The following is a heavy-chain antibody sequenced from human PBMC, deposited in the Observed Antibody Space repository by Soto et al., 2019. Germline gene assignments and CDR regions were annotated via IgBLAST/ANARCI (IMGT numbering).Heavy chain of an antibody. J-gene: IGHJ4*02. V-gene: IGHV1-2*04. CDR2: MNPNSGGT. CDR3: ARGDYGDNLDY. D-gene: IGHD4-17*01. Sequence: ASVKVSCKASGYTFTSYDINWVRQATGQGLEWMGWMNPNSGGTNYAQKFQGWVTMTRDTSISTAYMELSRLRSDDTAVYYCARGDYGDNLDYWGQGTLVTVSS. CDR1: GYTFTSYD.